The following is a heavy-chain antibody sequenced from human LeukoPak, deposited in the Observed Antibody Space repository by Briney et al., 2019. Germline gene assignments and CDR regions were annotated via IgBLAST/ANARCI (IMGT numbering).Heavy chain of an antibody. CDR1: GGSISSSSYY. D-gene: IGHD6-6*01. CDR3: ARVRLRAAPDYYFDY. CDR2: IYYSGST. Sequence: SQTLSLTCTVSGGSISSSSYYWGWIRQPPGKGLEWIGSIYYSGSTYYNPSLKSRVTISVDTSKNQFSLKLSSVTAADTAVYYCARVRLRAAPDYYFDYWGQGTLVTVSS. J-gene: IGHJ4*02. V-gene: IGHV4-39*01.